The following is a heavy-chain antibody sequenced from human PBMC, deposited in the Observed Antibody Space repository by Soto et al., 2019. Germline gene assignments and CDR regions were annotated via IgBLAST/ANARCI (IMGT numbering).Heavy chain of an antibody. V-gene: IGHV4-59*01. J-gene: IGHJ6*02. CDR1: GGSISGYY. Sequence: SETLSLTCTVSGGSISGYYWSWIRQPPGKGLEWIGNDYYSGGAKYNPSVKRRVSISVDTSKNQFSLNLSSVTAADTAVYYCTRDGDGRMTTNPYYYYGMDVWGPGITVTVS. D-gene: IGHD2-21*02. CDR2: DYYSGGA. CDR3: TRDGDGRMTTNPYYYYGMDV.